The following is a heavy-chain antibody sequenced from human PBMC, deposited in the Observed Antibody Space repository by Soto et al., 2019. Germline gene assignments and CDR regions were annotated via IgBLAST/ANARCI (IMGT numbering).Heavy chain of an antibody. V-gene: IGHV4-59*01. CDR3: ARRTGVAVTGSLDNWLDP. Sequence: QVQLQESGPGLVKPSETLSLTCTVSGDSITSYNWNWLRQPPGKALEWIGYVYSSGSTNYNPSLKRRVTISLGTSRDQFSLKVNSVTAADTAVYYCARRTGVAVTGSLDNWLDPWGQGILVTVSS. D-gene: IGHD1-20*01. J-gene: IGHJ5*02. CDR2: VYSSGST. CDR1: GDSITSYN.